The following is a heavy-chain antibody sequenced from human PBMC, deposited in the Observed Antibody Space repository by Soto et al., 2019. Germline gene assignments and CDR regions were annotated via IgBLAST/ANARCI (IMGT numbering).Heavy chain of an antibody. CDR3: AREDDYGYRYINYGLDV. Sequence: XGSLRLSCSAAGFTCNIYALHWVRQAPGKGLEWVAVISFDGTKKYYSDSVKGRFTISRDNLKNTLYLQMNNLRVEDAALYFCAREDDYGYRYINYGLDVWGQGTTVTVSS. CDR2: ISFDGTKK. D-gene: IGHD4-17*01. V-gene: IGHV3-30-3*01. J-gene: IGHJ6*02. CDR1: GFTCNIYA.